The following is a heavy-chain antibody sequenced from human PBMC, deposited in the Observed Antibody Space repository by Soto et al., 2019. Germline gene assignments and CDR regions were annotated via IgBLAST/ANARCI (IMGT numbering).Heavy chain of an antibody. D-gene: IGHD3-10*01. Sequence: SETLSLTCTVSGGSVSSSSYYWGWIRQPPGKGLEWIGTIYYTGSTSYSPSLKRRVTISVDTSKTQFSLNLSSVTATDTAVYYCAGRRAADYYFDXWGQGTLVTVSX. J-gene: IGHJ4*02. CDR1: GGSVSSSSYY. V-gene: IGHV4-39*01. CDR3: AGRRAADYYFDX. CDR2: IYYTGST.